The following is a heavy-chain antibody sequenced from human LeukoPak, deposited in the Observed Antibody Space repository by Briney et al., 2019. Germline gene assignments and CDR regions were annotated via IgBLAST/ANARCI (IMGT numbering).Heavy chain of an antibody. J-gene: IGHJ6*03. CDR2: ISGNSGSI. CDR3: AKAVTSGTYFSNYYMDV. CDR1: GFTFDDYA. D-gene: IGHD1-26*01. Sequence: AGGSLRLSCAASGFTFDDYAMHWVRQAPGKGLEWVSVISGNSGSIGYADSVKGRFTISRDNAKNSLYLQMNSLRTEDTALYYCAKAVTSGTYFSNYYMDVWGKGTLVTVSS. V-gene: IGHV3-9*01.